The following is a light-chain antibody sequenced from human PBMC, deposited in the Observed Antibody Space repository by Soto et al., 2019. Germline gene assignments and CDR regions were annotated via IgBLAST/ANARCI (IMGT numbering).Light chain of an antibody. Sequence: QSALTQPASVSGSPGQSITISCTGTSVDVGGYNYVSWYQQHPGKAPKLMIYDVSNRPSGVSNRFSGSKSGNTASLTISGLQAEDEADYYCSSYTISSTSVVFGGGTKLTVL. CDR1: SVDVGGYNY. V-gene: IGLV2-14*01. CDR2: DVS. CDR3: SSYTISSTSVV. J-gene: IGLJ2*01.